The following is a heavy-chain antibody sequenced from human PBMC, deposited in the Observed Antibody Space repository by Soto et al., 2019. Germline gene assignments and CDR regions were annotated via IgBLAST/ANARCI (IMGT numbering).Heavy chain of an antibody. J-gene: IGHJ4*02. CDR1: GFTFSGYS. D-gene: IGHD1-1*01. V-gene: IGHV3-7*01. CDR3: ARQRGCDY. Sequence: EVQLVESGGGLVQPGGSLRLSCAASGFTFSGYSMSWVRQAPGKGLEWVANIKQDGSEKYYVDSVKGRFTISRDNAKHSLYLQMNRLRADDTAVYYCARQRGCDYWGQGTLVTVSS. CDR2: IKQDGSEK.